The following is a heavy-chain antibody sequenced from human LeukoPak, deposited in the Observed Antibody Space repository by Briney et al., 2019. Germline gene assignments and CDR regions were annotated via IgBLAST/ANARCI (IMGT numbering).Heavy chain of an antibody. Sequence: ASVKVSCKASGYTFTGYYMHWVRQAPGQGLEWMGWINPNSGGTNYAHKFQGRVTMTRDMSTSTVYMELRSLRSDDTAVYYCARDRPITLIVVAMDAFDIWGQGTMVTVSS. V-gene: IGHV1-2*02. CDR2: INPNSGGT. J-gene: IGHJ3*02. CDR1: GYTFTGYY. CDR3: ARDRPITLIVVAMDAFDI. D-gene: IGHD3-22*01.